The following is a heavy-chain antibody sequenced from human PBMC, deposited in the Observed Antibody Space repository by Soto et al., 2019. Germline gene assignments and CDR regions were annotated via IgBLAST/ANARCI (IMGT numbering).Heavy chain of an antibody. J-gene: IGHJ6*02. V-gene: IGHV1-69*01. D-gene: IGHD4-17*01. CDR3: AREPPYGDYGHGPSYYYYYGMDV. CDR2: IIPIFGTA. CDR1: GGTFSSYA. Sequence: QVQLVQSGAEVKKPGSSVKVSCKASGGTFSSYAISWVRQAPGQGLEWMGGIIPIFGTANYAQKFQGRVTITADESTSTAYMELSSLRSEYTAVYYCAREPPYGDYGHGPSYYYYYGMDVWGQGTTVTVSS.